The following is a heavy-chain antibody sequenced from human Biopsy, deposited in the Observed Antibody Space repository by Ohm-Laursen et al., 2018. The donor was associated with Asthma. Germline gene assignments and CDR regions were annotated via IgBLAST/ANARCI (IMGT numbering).Heavy chain of an antibody. CDR1: PGSFSGFF. Sequence: GTLSLTCDVYPGSFSGFFWTWIRQSPGKGLEWIGETNERGVTNNNPSLKSRVIISIDTYWNRVSLKLTSVNAADTAVYYCARGPELDVWGQGTTVTVSS. V-gene: IGHV4-34*01. CDR2: TNERGVT. CDR3: ARGPELDV. J-gene: IGHJ6*02.